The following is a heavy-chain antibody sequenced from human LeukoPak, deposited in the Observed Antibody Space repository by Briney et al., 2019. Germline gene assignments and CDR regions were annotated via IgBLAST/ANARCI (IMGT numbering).Heavy chain of an antibody. D-gene: IGHD1-26*01. CDR3: AKDWDSGSYFADH. CDR2: ISGSGGNT. CDR1: GFTFSSHG. J-gene: IGHJ4*02. V-gene: IGHV3-23*01. Sequence: GALRLSCAASGFTFSSHGMNWVRPAPGKGLEWVAGISGSGGNTYYADSVKGRFSISRDKSKNTLYLQMNDLRAEDTALYYCAKDWDSGSYFADHWGQGTLVAVSS.